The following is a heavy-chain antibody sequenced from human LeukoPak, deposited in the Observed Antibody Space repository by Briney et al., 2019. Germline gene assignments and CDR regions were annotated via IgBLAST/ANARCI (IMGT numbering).Heavy chain of an antibody. CDR3: ARKGEIDYSKVLGYYYYMDV. J-gene: IGHJ6*03. CDR2: ISSSSSTI. D-gene: IGHD4-11*01. V-gene: IGHV3-48*01. Sequence: PGGSLGLSCAASGFTFSSYSMNWVRQAPGKGLEWVSYISSSSSTIYYADSVKGRFTISRDNAKNSLYLQMNSLRAEDTAVYYCARKGEIDYSKVLGYYYYMDVWGKGTTVTVSS. CDR1: GFTFSSYS.